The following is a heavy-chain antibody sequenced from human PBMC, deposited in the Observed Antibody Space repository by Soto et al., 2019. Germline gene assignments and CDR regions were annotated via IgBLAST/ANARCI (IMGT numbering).Heavy chain of an antibody. J-gene: IGHJ4*02. CDR1: GFTFSSFW. CDR3: AKRGVDTFGLSY. Sequence: EVQLVESGGGLVQPGGSLRLSCAVSGFTFSSFWMHWVRQAPGEGLVWVSRINTDGSSTRYADSVKGRFTISRDNAKNTLYLQMNSLRVEDTALYYCAKRGVDTFGLSYWGQGTRVTVSS. D-gene: IGHD3-10*01. CDR2: INTDGSST. V-gene: IGHV3-74*01.